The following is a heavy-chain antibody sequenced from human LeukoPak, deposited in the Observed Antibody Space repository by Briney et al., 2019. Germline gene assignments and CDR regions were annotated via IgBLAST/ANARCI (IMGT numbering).Heavy chain of an antibody. CDR3: AKDHYYDSSGWGAFDI. J-gene: IGHJ3*02. CDR1: GFTFSSYA. Sequence: LAGGSLRLSCAASGFTFSSYAMHWVRQAPGKGLEWVSGISWNSGSIGYADSVKGRFTISRDNAKNSLYLQMNSLRAEDTALYYCAKDHYYDSSGWGAFDIWGQGTMVTVSS. V-gene: IGHV3-9*01. CDR2: ISWNSGSI. D-gene: IGHD3-22*01.